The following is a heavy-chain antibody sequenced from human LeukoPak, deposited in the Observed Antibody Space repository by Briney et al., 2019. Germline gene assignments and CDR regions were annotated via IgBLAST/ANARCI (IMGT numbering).Heavy chain of an antibody. D-gene: IGHD2-2*01. V-gene: IGHV4-4*07. CDR1: GGSISSYY. CDR2: IYTSGST. CDR3: ARDGEYQLLYNWFDP. Sequence: SETLSLTCTVSGGSISSYYWSWIRQPAGKGLEWIGRIYTSGSTNYNPSPKSRVTMSVDTSKNQFSLKLSSVTAADTAVYYCARDGEYQLLYNWFDPWGQGTLVTVSS. J-gene: IGHJ5*02.